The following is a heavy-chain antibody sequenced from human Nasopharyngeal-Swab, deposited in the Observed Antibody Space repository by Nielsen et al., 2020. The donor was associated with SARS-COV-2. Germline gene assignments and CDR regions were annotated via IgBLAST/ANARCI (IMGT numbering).Heavy chain of an antibody. Sequence: ASVKVSCKASGYTFTGYYMHWVRQAPGQGLEWMGWINPNSGGTNYAQKFQGWVTITRDTSISTAYMELSRLRSDDTAVYYCARGGTGDRGFDYWGQGTLVTVSS. J-gene: IGHJ4*02. V-gene: IGHV1-2*04. CDR1: GYTFTGYY. CDR2: INPNSGGT. D-gene: IGHD7-27*01. CDR3: ARGGTGDRGFDY.